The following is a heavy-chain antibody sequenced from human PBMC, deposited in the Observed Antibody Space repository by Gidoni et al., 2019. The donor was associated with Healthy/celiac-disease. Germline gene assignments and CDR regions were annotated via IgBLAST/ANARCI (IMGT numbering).Heavy chain of an antibody. CDR3: AKVGGDYVWGSYRYSDY. V-gene: IGHV3-23*01. J-gene: IGHJ4*02. D-gene: IGHD3-16*02. Sequence: EVQLLESGGGLVQPGGSLRLSCAASGFTFSSYAMSWVRQAPGKGLEWVSAISGSGGSTYYADSVKGRFTISRDNSKNTLYLQMNSLRAEDTAVYYCAKVGGDYVWGSYRYSDYWGQGTLVTVSS. CDR2: ISGSGGST. CDR1: GFTFSSYA.